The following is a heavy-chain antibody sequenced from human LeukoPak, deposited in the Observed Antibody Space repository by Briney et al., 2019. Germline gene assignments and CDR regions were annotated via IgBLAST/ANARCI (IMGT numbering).Heavy chain of an antibody. D-gene: IGHD6-13*01. J-gene: IGHJ5*02. CDR2: ISSSGSTT. Sequence: GGSLRLSCAASGFTFSSYEMNWVRQAPGKGLEWVSYISSSGSTTYNADSVKGRFTISRDNAKNSLYLQMNSPRAEDTAVYYCARTYSSNWRFDPWGQGTLVTVSS. CDR3: ARTYSSNWRFDP. V-gene: IGHV3-48*03. CDR1: GFTFSSYE.